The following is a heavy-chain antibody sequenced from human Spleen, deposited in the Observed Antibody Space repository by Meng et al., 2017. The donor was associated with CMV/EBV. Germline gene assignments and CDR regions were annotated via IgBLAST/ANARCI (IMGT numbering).Heavy chain of an antibody. D-gene: IGHD6-19*01. J-gene: IGHJ4*02. Sequence: GESLKISCAASGFTFSNYYMSWIRQAPGKGLEWVSYISSTGNTMYYADSVKGRFTISRDNAKNSLYLQINSLRVEDTAVFYCARDGAGPLNYFDYWGQGNLVTVSS. CDR1: GFTFSNYY. V-gene: IGHV3-11*04. CDR2: ISSTGNTM. CDR3: ARDGAGPLNYFDY.